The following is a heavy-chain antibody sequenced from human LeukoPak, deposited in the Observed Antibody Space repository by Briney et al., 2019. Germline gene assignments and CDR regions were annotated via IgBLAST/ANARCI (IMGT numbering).Heavy chain of an antibody. CDR2: ISSSGSTI. V-gene: IGHV3-48*03. D-gene: IGHD1-26*01. CDR1: GFTFSSYE. CDR3: ARDTPETIVGATY. J-gene: IGHJ4*02. Sequence: LTGGSLRLSCAASGFTFSSYEMNWVRQAPGKGLEWVSYISSSGSTIYYADSVKGRFTISRDNAKNSLYLQMNSLRAEDTAVYNCARDTPETIVGATYWGQGTLVTVSS.